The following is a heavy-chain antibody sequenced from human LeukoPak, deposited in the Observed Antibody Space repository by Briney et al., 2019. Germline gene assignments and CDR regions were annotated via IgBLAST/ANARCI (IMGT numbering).Heavy chain of an antibody. J-gene: IGHJ4*02. CDR2: IRSKANSYAT. V-gene: IGHV3-73*01. CDR3: ARSPSSGYYYLDY. D-gene: IGHD3-22*01. Sequence: GGSLRLSCAASGFTFSGSAMHWVRQASGKGLEWVGRIRSKANSYATAYAASVKGRFTISRDDSKNTAYLQMNSLKTEDTAVYYCARSPSSGYYYLDYWGQGTLVTVSS. CDR1: GFTFSGSA.